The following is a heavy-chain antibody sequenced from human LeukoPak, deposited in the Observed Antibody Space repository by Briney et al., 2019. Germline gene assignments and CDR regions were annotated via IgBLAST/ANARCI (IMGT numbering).Heavy chain of an antibody. CDR1: GFTFSSYW. CDR2: INSDGSST. D-gene: IGHD2-2*01. V-gene: IGHV3-74*01. CDR3: ARDLRSTSCYCSWFDP. J-gene: IGHJ5*02. Sequence: GGSLRLSCAASGFTFSSYWMHWVRQAPGEGLVWVSRINSDGSSTSYADSMKGRFTVSRDNAKNTLYLQMNSLRAEDTAVYYCARDLRSTSCYCSWFDPWGQGTLVTVSS.